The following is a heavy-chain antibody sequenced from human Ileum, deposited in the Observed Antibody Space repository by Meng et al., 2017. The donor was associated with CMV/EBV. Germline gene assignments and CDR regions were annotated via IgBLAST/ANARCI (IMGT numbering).Heavy chain of an antibody. Sequence: GESLKISCAASGFTFTSYSMNWVRQAPGKGLEWVANINQDGSEKYYVDSVKGRFTVSRDNAKNSLYLQMNSLRAEDTAEYYCAKAPDGSGSLYYFDSWGQGTLVTVSS. CDR3: AKAPDGSGSLYYFDS. J-gene: IGHJ4*02. CDR2: INQDGSEK. V-gene: IGHV3-7*01. CDR1: GFTFTSYS. D-gene: IGHD3-10*01.